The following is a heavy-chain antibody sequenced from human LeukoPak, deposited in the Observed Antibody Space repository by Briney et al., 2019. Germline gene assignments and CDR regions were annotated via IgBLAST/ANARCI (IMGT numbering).Heavy chain of an antibody. D-gene: IGHD3-16*02. CDR2: IYYSGST. CDR1: GCPISSYY. Sequence: KPSETLSLTCTVSGCPISSYYWSWIRQPPGKGLEWIGYIYYSGSTNYNPSLKSRITISVDTSKKQFSLKLSSVTAADTAVYYCARDLSPLKAFDIWGQGTMVTVSS. CDR3: ARDLSPLKAFDI. J-gene: IGHJ3*02. V-gene: IGHV4-59*01.